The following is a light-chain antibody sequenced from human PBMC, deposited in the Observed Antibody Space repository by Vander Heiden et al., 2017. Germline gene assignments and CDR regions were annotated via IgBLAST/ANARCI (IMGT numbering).Light chain of an antibody. J-gene: IGLJ2*01. Sequence: QSALTQPASVSGSPGQSITISCTGTSSDAGAYNYVSWYQQHPGKAPKLIIYDVTDRPSGVSDRFSGSKSGYTASLTISGLQAEDEADYYCSSYTSINTRVFGGGTKLTVL. CDR3: SSYTSINTRV. CDR1: SSDAGAYNY. CDR2: DVT. V-gene: IGLV2-14*03.